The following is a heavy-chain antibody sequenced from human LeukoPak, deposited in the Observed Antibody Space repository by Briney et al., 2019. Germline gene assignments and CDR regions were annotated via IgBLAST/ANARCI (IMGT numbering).Heavy chain of an antibody. Sequence: ETLSLTCTVSGDSISSHYWSRIRQPPGRGLEWIGYISYTGSTNYNPSLTKRVTISVNMSENQFFLTLSSVTAAGTPVDSCARLTTVVTDFDYWGQGTLVTVSS. J-gene: IGHJ4*02. V-gene: IGHV4-59*11. D-gene: IGHD4-23*01. CDR1: GDSISSHY. CDR3: ARLTTVVTDFDY. CDR2: ISYTGST.